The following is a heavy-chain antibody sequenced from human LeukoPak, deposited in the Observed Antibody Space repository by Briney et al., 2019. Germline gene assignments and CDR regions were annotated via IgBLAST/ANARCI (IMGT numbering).Heavy chain of an antibody. CDR3: TRGSYDVLTGRSTLGEY. V-gene: IGHV4-39*02. Sequence: SETLSLTCTISGGSITDSSYYWGWIRQSPGKGLEWIGNIHYSGSTYYNSSLKSRVTISIDTSKNHFSLRLTSVTASDTAVYFCTRGSYDVLTGRSTLGEYWGQGTLVAVSS. CDR1: GGSITDSSYY. D-gene: IGHD3-9*01. J-gene: IGHJ4*02. CDR2: IHYSGST.